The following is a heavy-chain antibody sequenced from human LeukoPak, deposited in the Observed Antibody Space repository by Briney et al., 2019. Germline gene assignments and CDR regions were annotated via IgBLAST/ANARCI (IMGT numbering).Heavy chain of an antibody. D-gene: IGHD3-22*01. CDR2: RHYRGRT. CDR1: GGSISTYY. CDR3: ARAPRCASDDASGFYAVVV. Sequence: SETLSLTCTVSGGSISTYYWTWIRQPPGQELECIGFRHYRGRTNYHPSLKSRVTISVDTATNQFSLKLNSVTAEDTAIYYCARAPRCASDDASGFYAVVVWGQGTTVTVSS. V-gene: IGHV4-59*01. J-gene: IGHJ6*01.